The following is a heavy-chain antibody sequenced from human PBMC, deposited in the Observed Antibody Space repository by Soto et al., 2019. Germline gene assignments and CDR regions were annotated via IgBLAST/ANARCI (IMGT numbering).Heavy chain of an antibody. CDR2: IWYDGSNK. Sequence: QVQLVESGGGVVQPGRSLRLSCAASGFTFSIYGMHWVRQAPGKGLEWVAVIWYDGSNKYYADSVKGRFTISRDNSKNTLYLRMNSLRAEDTAVYYCAREWGYGSGLVDYGIDVWGQGTTVTVSS. CDR3: AREWGYGSGLVDYGIDV. CDR1: GFTFSIYG. D-gene: IGHD3-10*01. V-gene: IGHV3-33*01. J-gene: IGHJ6*02.